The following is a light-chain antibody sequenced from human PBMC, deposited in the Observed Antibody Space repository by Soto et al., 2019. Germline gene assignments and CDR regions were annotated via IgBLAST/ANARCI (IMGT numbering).Light chain of an antibody. CDR3: QPYGTSPLT. CDR2: CAS. J-gene: IGKJ4*01. V-gene: IGKV3-20*01. Sequence: EIVLTQSPGTLSLSPGERCTLSCMAIQSVSSSYLAWYQQKPVQAPRLLIHCASSRATGITDRFSGSGSGTDFTLTISRLGPEDFAVYYCQPYGTSPLTVGGGTQVEIK. CDR1: QSVSSSY.